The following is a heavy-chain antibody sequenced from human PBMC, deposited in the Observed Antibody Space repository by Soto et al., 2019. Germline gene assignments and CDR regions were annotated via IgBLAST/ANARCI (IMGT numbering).Heavy chain of an antibody. J-gene: IGHJ6*02. D-gene: IGHD5-18*01. CDR1: GDSVSSNSAA. CDR3: ARVGYSREVYYYYGMDV. CDR2: TYYRSKWYN. Sequence: PSQTLSLTCAISGDSVSSNSAAWNWIRQSPSRGLEWLGRTYYRSKWYNDYAVSVKSRITINPDTSKNQFSLQLNSVTPEDTAVYYCARVGYSREVYYYYGMDVWGQGTTVTV. V-gene: IGHV6-1*01.